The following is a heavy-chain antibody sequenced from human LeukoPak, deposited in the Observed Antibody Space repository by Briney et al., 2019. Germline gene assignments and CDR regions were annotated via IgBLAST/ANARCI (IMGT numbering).Heavy chain of an antibody. CDR2: INHSGST. CDR1: GGSFSGYY. Sequence: SETLSLTCAVYGGSFSGYYWSWIRQPPGKGLEWIGEINHSGSTNYNPSLKSRVTISVDTSKNQFSLKLSSVTAADTAVYYCARHSSWYPYYFDYWGQGTLVTVSS. D-gene: IGHD6-13*01. J-gene: IGHJ4*02. CDR3: ARHSSWYPYYFDY. V-gene: IGHV4-34*01.